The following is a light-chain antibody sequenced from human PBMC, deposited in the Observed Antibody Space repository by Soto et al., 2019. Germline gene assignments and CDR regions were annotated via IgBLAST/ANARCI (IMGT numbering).Light chain of an antibody. CDR2: DAS. CDR3: QQRSNWPPT. J-gene: IGKJ1*01. Sequence: EIVLTQSPATLSLSPGEGATLSCRASQSVSSYLAWYQQKPGQAPRLLIYDASNRATGIPARFSGSGSGTDFTLTISGLDPEDFAVYYCQQRSNWPPTFGQGTKVDIK. CDR1: QSVSSY. V-gene: IGKV3-11*01.